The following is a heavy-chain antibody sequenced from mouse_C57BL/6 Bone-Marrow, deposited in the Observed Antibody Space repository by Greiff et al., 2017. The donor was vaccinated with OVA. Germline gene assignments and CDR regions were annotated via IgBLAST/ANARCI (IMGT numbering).Heavy chain of an antibody. CDR1: GYTFTSYW. V-gene: IGHV1-69*01. J-gene: IGHJ2*01. CDR2: IDPSDSYT. CDR3: ARDALYYYGSSYYFDY. Sequence: VQLQQSGAELVMPGASVKLSCKASGYTFTSYWMHWVKQRPGQGLEWIGEIDPSDSYTNYNQKFKGKSTLTVDKSSSTAYMQLSSLTSEDSAVYYCARDALYYYGSSYYFDYWGQGTTLTVSS. D-gene: IGHD1-1*01.